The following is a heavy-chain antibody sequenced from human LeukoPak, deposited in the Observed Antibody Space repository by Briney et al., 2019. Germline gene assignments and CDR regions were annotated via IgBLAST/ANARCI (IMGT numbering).Heavy chain of an antibody. Sequence: SSETLSLTCTVSGGSISSGGYYWSWIRQPPGKGLEWIGEINHSGSTNYNPSLKSRVTISVDTSKNQFSLKLSSVTAADTAVYYCARRRGLVRRYFDYWGQGTLVTVSS. CDR2: INHSGST. V-gene: IGHV4-39*07. J-gene: IGHJ4*02. CDR3: ARRRGLVRRYFDY. CDR1: GGSISSGGYY. D-gene: IGHD6-19*01.